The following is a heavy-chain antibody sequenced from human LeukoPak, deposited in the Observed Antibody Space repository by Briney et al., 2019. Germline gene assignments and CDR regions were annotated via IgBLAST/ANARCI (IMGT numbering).Heavy chain of an antibody. Sequence: SETLSLTCTVSTGSISSGSYYWSWIRQPAGKGLEWIGRIYTSGSTNYNPSLKSRVTISVDTSKNQFSLKLSSVTAADTAVYYCARDLSSSWYSWFDPWGQGTLVTVSS. CDR3: ARDLSSSWYSWFDP. CDR1: TGSISSGSYY. J-gene: IGHJ5*02. CDR2: IYTSGST. V-gene: IGHV4-61*02. D-gene: IGHD6-13*01.